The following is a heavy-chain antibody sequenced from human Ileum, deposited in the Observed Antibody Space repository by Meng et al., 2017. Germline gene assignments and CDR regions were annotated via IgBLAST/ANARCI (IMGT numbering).Heavy chain of an antibody. CDR1: GGTFCSYT. Sequence: SVKVSCKASGGTFCSYTISWVRQAPGQGLEWMGRIIPILGIANYAQKFQGRVTITADKTTSAAYMGLSSLRSEETAVYYCARGWGLIAVAGIEEFDPWGQEAQVTVSS. CDR2: IIPILGIA. CDR3: ARGWGLIAVAGIEEFDP. J-gene: IGHJ5*02. D-gene: IGHD6-19*01. V-gene: IGHV1-69*02.